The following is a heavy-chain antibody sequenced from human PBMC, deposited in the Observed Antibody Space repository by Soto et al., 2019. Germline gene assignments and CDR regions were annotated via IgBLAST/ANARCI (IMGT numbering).Heavy chain of an antibody. D-gene: IGHD5-12*01. J-gene: IGHJ4*02. V-gene: IGHV4-34*01. Sequence: SETLSLTCAVYGGSFSGYYWSWIRQPPGKGLEWIGEINHSGSTNYNPSLKSRVTISVDTSKNQFSLKLSSVTAADTAVYYCARGSPIVATDFDYWGQGTLVTVSS. CDR1: GGSFSGYY. CDR2: INHSGST. CDR3: ARGSPIVATDFDY.